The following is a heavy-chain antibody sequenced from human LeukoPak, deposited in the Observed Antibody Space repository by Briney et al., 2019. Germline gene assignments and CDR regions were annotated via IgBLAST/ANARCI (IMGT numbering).Heavy chain of an antibody. D-gene: IGHD3-22*01. V-gene: IGHV4-59*11. CDR3: ARLIDNDSSGAPDTFDM. CDR1: VGTLSSQL. CDR2: IYYSGRT. J-gene: IGHJ3*02. Sequence: SGTLSLTCTVSVGTLSSQLCTWIRQPPARGQEWIGYIYYSGRTKYNPSLQSRVTISVDTSENKFSLKLTSVTAADTAVYYCARLIDNDSSGAPDTFDMWGQGTVVTVSS.